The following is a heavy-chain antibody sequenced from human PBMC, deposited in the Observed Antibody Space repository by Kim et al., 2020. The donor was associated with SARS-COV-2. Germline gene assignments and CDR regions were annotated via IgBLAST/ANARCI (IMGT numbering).Heavy chain of an antibody. Sequence: SETLSLTCAVYGGSFSGYYWSWIRQPPGKGLEWIGEINHSGSTNYNPSLKSRVTISVDTSKNQFSLKLSSVTAADTAVYYCARGRVAAAGTMYYFDYWGQGTLVTVSS. J-gene: IGHJ4*02. CDR2: INHSGST. V-gene: IGHV4-34*01. CDR1: GGSFSGYY. D-gene: IGHD6-13*01. CDR3: ARGRVAAAGTMYYFDY.